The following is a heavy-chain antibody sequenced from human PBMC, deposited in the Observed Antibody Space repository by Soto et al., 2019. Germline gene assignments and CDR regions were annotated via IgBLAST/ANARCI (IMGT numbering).Heavy chain of an antibody. V-gene: IGHV1-58*01. CDR3: AAAPTGYWYFDL. D-gene: IGHD4-17*01. Sequence: ASVKVSCKASGFTFTSSAVQWVRQARGQRLEWIGWIVVGSGNTNYAQKFQERVTITRDMSTSTAYMELSSLRSEDTAVYYCAAAPTGYWYFDLWGRGTLVTVSS. J-gene: IGHJ2*01. CDR2: IVVGSGNT. CDR1: GFTFTSSA.